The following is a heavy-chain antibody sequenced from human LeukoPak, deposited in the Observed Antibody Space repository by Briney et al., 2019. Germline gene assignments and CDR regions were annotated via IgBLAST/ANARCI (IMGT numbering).Heavy chain of an antibody. D-gene: IGHD5-24*01. CDR3: TRVGYIDEGIDY. CDR2: ISKDASST. V-gene: IGHV3-30*03. J-gene: IGHJ4*02. Sequence: GGSLRLSCTASGFTFNNYAIHWVRQAPGKGPEWVAAISKDASSTFYAASVKGRFTISRDNAKNSLYLQMNSLRAEDTAIYYCTRVGYIDEGIDYWGQGTLVTVSS. CDR1: GFTFNNYA.